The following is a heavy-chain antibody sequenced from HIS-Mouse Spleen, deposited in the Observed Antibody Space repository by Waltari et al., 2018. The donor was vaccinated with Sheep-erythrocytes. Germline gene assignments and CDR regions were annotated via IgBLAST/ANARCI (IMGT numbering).Heavy chain of an antibody. V-gene: IGHV3-30*04. CDR1: GFTFSSYA. CDR3: ARVPRYSSSWYYFDY. Sequence: QVQLVESGGGVVQPGRSLRLSCAASGFTFSSYAMHWVRQAPGKGLGWVEVISYDGRNKYYADSVKGRFTISRDNSKNALYLQMNSLRAEDTAVYYCARVPRYSSSWYYFDYWGQGTLVTVSS. J-gene: IGHJ4*02. D-gene: IGHD6-13*01. CDR2: ISYDGRNK.